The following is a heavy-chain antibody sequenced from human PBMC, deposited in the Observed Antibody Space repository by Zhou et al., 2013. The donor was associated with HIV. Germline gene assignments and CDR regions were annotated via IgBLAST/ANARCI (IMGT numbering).Heavy chain of an antibody. Sequence: QVQLVQSGAEVKKPGSSVKVSCKASGGTFSSYAIDWVRQAPGQGLEWMGGVIPIFGTTKYAQKFQGRVTITTDESTSTVYMDLSSLRSEDTAVYYCAGRSEPPSFFRFWGQGTLLTVSS. CDR1: GGTFSSYA. CDR2: VIPIFGTT. D-gene: IGHD2-15*01. CDR3: AGRSEPPSFFRF. V-gene: IGHV1-69*05. J-gene: IGHJ4*02.